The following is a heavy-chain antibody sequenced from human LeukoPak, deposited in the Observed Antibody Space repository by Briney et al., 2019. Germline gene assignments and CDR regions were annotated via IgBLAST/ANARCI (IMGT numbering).Heavy chain of an antibody. CDR1: GYTFTGYY. CDR3: ARHLGDAIVFWFDP. J-gene: IGHJ5*02. CDR2: INPHSSAT. D-gene: IGHD2-21*01. Sequence: GASVKVSCKASGYTFTGYYMHWVRQAPGQGLEWMGWINPHSSATNYAQKFQGRVTMTRDTSISTAYMELSRLRSDDTAVYYCARHLGDAIVFWFDPWGQGTLVTVSS. V-gene: IGHV1-2*02.